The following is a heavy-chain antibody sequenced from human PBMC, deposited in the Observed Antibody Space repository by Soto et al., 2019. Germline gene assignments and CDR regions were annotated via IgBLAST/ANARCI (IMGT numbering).Heavy chain of an antibody. V-gene: IGHV3-33*01. CDR2: IWYDGSNK. J-gene: IGHJ6*02. CDR3: ARDRYGSGSYYFYYYYYYGMDV. Sequence: QVQLVESGGGVVQPGRSLRLSCAASGFTFSSYGMHWVRQAPGKGLEWVAVIWYDGSNKYYADSVKGRFNISRDNSKNTLYLQMNSLRAEDTAVYYCARDRYGSGSYYFYYYYYYGMDVWGQGTTVTVSS. D-gene: IGHD3-10*01. CDR1: GFTFSSYG.